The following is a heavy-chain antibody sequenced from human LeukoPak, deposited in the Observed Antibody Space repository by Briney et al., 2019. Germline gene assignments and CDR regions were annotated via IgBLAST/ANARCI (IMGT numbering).Heavy chain of an antibody. D-gene: IGHD1-26*01. J-gene: IGHJ4*02. V-gene: IGHV3-7*01. Sequence: GGSLRLSCTASGFAFSTYWMAWVRQAPGKGLEWVANIKGDESAKHQADSVKGRFTISRDNAQNSMFLQMSSLRGEDTAVYHCARDVGGSLDYWGQGTLVTVSS. CDR2: IKGDESAK. CDR3: ARDVGGSLDY. CDR1: GFAFSTYW.